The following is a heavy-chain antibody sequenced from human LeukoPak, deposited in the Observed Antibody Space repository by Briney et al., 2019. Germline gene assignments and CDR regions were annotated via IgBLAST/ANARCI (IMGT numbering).Heavy chain of an antibody. D-gene: IGHD4-23*01. CDR3: ARGRGGNSEFVDF. CDR1: GYTFTSYG. V-gene: IGHV1-18*01. J-gene: IGHJ4*02. Sequence: ASVKVSCTASGYTFTSYGFSWVRQAPGQGLEWMGWISTYSGNTNYAQKFQGRVTMTTDTSTSTAYMELRSLRSDDTAVYYCARGRGGNSEFVDFWGQGTLVTVSS. CDR2: ISTYSGNT.